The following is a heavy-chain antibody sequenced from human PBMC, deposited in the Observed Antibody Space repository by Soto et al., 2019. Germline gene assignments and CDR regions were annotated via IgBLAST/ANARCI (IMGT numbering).Heavy chain of an antibody. D-gene: IGHD1-26*01. Sequence: EVQLVESGGGLVQPGGSLRLSCAASGFSFNTYEMNWVRQAPGKGLEWVSFISSSGSTIYYADSVKGRFTVSRDNGKNSLYLQMNSLRAEDTAVYYCAYGGSCDYWGQGTQVTVSS. CDR1: GFSFNTYE. CDR3: AYGGSCDY. J-gene: IGHJ4*02. CDR2: ISSSGSTI. V-gene: IGHV3-48*03.